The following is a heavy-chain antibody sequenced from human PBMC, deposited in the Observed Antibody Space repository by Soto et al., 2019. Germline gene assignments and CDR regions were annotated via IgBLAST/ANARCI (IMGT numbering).Heavy chain of an antibody. Sequence: QVQLVQSGAEVKKPGSSVKVSCKASGGTFSSYAISWVRQAPGQGLEWMGGIIPIFGTANYAQKFQGRVTITADESTSTAYMELSSLRSEDTAVYYCARGLEQLVRYYYYGMDVWGQGTLVTVSS. CDR3: ARGLEQLVRYYYYGMDV. CDR2: IIPIFGTA. J-gene: IGHJ6*02. D-gene: IGHD6-6*01. V-gene: IGHV1-69*01. CDR1: GGTFSSYA.